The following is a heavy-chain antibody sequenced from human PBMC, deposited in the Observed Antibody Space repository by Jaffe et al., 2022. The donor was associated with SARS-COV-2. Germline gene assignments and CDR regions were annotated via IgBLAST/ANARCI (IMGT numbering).Heavy chain of an antibody. CDR2: IYYSGST. CDR3: ARGWYSYGSYYFDY. J-gene: IGHJ4*02. Sequence: QVQLQESGPGLVKPSETLSLTCTVSGGSISSYYWSWIRQPPGKGLEWIGYIYYSGSTNYNPSLKSRVTISVDTSKNQFSLKLSSVTAADTAVYYCARGWYSYGSYYFDYWGQGTLVTVSS. D-gene: IGHD5-18*01. CDR1: GGSISSYY. V-gene: IGHV4-59*01.